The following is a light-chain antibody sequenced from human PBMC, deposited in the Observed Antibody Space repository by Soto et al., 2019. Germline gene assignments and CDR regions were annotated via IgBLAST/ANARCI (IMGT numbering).Light chain of an antibody. Sequence: QSALTQPASVSGSPGQSITISCTGTSSDVGGYNYVSWYQQHPGKAPKVIIYEVSNRPSGVSNRFSGSKSGNTASLTISGLQAEDEADYYCSSYTSSSTPWVFGGGTKLPVL. CDR2: EVS. CDR1: SSDVGGYNY. J-gene: IGLJ3*02. V-gene: IGLV2-14*01. CDR3: SSYTSSSTPWV.